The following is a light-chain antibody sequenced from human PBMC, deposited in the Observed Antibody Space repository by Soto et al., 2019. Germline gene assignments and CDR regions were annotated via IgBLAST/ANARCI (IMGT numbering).Light chain of an antibody. V-gene: IGLV4-69*01. J-gene: IGLJ3*02. Sequence: QPVLTQSPSASASLGASVKLTCTLSSRHSSYAIAWHQQQPEKGPRYLMKLHSDGSHIKGDGIPDRFSGSSSGTERYLTISSLQSEDEADYFCQTWGLGIRVFGGGTKLTVL. CDR2: LHSDGSH. CDR3: QTWGLGIRV. CDR1: SRHSSYA.